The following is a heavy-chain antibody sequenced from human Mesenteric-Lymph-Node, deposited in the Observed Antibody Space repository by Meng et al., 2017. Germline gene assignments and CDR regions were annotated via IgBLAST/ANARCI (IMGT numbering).Heavy chain of an antibody. CDR2: ISGSGPVT. V-gene: IGHV3-23*01. CDR1: GLTFSSNG. D-gene: IGHD4-17*01. CDR3: AKALTTVTTAVDY. J-gene: IGHJ4*02. Sequence: EVQLLESGGGLVHPGASLRLSCAASGLTFSSNGMTWVGQVPGKGLEWVSSISGSGPVTYYADSVKGRFTISRDNSKNTLYLQMNSLKAEDTAVYYCAKALTTVTTAVDYWGQGTLVTVSS.